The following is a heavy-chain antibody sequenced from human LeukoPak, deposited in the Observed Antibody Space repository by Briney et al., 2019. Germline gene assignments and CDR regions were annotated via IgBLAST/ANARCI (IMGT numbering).Heavy chain of an antibody. CDR2: IYSDDT. V-gene: IGHV3-53*01. J-gene: IGHJ4*02. Sequence: GGSLRLSCTVSGFTVSTNSMSWVRQAPGKGLEWVSFIYSDDTHYSDSVKGRFTISRDNSKNTLYLQMNSLRAEDTAVYYCARRAGAYSHPYDYWGQGTLVTVSS. CDR1: GFTVSTNS. D-gene: IGHD4/OR15-4a*01. CDR3: ARRAGAYSHPYDY.